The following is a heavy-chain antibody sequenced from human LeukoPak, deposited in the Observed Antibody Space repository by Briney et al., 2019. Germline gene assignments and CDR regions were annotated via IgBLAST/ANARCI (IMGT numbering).Heavy chain of an antibody. D-gene: IGHD4/OR15-4a*01. CDR3: ARVDHANDAFDV. CDR1: GGSFSGYY. J-gene: IGHJ3*01. V-gene: IGHV4-34*01. Sequence: SETLSLTCAVYGGSFSGYYWNWIRQPPGKGLEWIGEINHSGSTSYNPSFKSRVTISVDTSKNQFSLKLSSVTAADTAVYYCARVDHANDAFDVWGQGTMVTVSS. CDR2: INHSGST.